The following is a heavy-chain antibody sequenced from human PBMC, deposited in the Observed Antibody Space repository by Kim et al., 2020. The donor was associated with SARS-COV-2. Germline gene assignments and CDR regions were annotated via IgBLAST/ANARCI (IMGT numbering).Heavy chain of an antibody. CDR2: ISRGGST. D-gene: IGHD2-2*01. CDR1: GASITSNNW. V-gene: IGHV4-4*02. CDR3: ARILEGCSATSCYLLS. J-gene: IGHJ5*01. Sequence: SETLSLTCAVSGASITSNNWWTWVLQPPEKGLEWIGEISRGGSTYYNPSLKSRVSISLDKSKNYFSLNLNSVTAADTAVYYCARILEGCSATSCYLLSWG.